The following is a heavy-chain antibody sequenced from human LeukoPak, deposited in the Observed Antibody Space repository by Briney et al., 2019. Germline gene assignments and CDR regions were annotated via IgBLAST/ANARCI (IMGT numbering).Heavy chain of an antibody. CDR3: ARGPYDGNLGY. Sequence: SETLSLTCTVSGGSISSYYWSWIRQPPGKGLEWIGYIYYSGSTNYNPSLKSRVTISVDTSKNQFSLNLSSVIAADTAVYYCARGPYDGNLGYWGQGTLVTVSS. J-gene: IGHJ4*02. CDR1: GGSISSYY. D-gene: IGHD4-23*01. CDR2: IYYSGST. V-gene: IGHV4-59*01.